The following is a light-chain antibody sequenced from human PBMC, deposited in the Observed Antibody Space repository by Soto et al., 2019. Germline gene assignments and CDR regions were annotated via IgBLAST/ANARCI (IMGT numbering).Light chain of an antibody. Sequence: EVVLTQSPATLSLSPGERATLSCRASHSVDSYLAWYQQKPGQAPRLLIYDASNRATGIPARFSGSGSGTDFTLTISSLEPEDFAVYYCQQRSIWPPLTFGGGTKVDIK. V-gene: IGKV3-11*01. CDR1: HSVDSY. CDR2: DAS. CDR3: QQRSIWPPLT. J-gene: IGKJ4*01.